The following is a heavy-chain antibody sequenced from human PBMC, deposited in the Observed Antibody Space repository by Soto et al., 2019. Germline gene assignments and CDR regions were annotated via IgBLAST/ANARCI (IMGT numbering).Heavy chain of an antibody. CDR1: GYSFTSYW. V-gene: IGHV5-51*01. CDR3: ARRLYGSGSDAFDI. CDR2: IYPGDSDT. D-gene: IGHD3-10*01. J-gene: IGHJ3*02. Sequence: GGSLRLSCKGSGYSFTSYWIGWVRQMPGKGLEWMGIIYPGDSDTRYSPSFQGQVTISADKSISTAYLQWSSLKASDTAMYYCARRLYGSGSDAFDIWGQGTMVTVSS.